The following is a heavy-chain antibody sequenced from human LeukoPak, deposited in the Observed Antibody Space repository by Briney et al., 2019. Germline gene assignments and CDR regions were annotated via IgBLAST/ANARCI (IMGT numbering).Heavy chain of an antibody. V-gene: IGHV1-58*01. Sequence: SVKVSFKASGFTFTSSAVQWVRQARGQRLEWIGWIVVGSGNTNYAQKFQERVTITRDMSTSTAYMELSSLRSEDTAVYYCAASPDYYDSSGCSYYFDYWGQGTLVTVSS. CDR1: GFTFTSSA. CDR2: IVVGSGNT. D-gene: IGHD3-22*01. J-gene: IGHJ4*02. CDR3: AASPDYYDSSGCSYYFDY.